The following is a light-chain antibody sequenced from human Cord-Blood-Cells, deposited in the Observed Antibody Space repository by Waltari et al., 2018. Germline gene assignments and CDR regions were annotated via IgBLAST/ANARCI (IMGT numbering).Light chain of an antibody. CDR2: DVS. Sequence: QSALTQPPSVSGSPDQSIPLSCTGTSSDVVGYNYVSWYQQHPGKAPKLMIYDVSNRPSGVSNRFSGSKSGNTASLTISGLQAEDEADYYCSSYTSSSTLVFGGGTKLTVL. CDR1: SSDVVGYNY. J-gene: IGLJ2*01. V-gene: IGLV2-14*01. CDR3: SSYTSSSTLV.